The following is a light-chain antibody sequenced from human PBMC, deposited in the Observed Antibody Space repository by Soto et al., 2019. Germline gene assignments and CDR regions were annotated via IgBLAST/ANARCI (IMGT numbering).Light chain of an antibody. V-gene: IGKV1-9*01. CDR1: QDIGNF. Sequence: DIQLTQSPSFVSASVGDRVTITCRASQDIGNFLAWYQQKPGKAPKPLIYSASTLQSGVPSRFSGSGSAAEFSLTISSLQPEDFAAYFCQQLNNYPLTFGGGTKVEI. J-gene: IGKJ4*01. CDR3: QQLNNYPLT. CDR2: SAS.